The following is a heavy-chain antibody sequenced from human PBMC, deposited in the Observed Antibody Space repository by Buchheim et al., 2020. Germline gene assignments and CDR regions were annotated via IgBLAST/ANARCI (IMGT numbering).Heavy chain of an antibody. CDR3: ARGFGSTYYFDY. CDR2: VFHSGST. CDR1: GYSITSGYY. D-gene: IGHD6-13*01. J-gene: IGHJ4*02. V-gene: IGHV4-38-2*02. Sequence: QVQLQESGPGLVKPSETLSLTCTVSGYSITSGYYWGWIRQPPGKGLEWIGNVFHSGSTYYNPSLKSRITISVATSKNQFSLKLNSVTAADTAVYYCARGFGSTYYFDYWGQGTL.